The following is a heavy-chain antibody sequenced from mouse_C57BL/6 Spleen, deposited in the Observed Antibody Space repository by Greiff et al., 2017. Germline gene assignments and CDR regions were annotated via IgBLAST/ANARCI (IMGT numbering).Heavy chain of an antibody. V-gene: IGHV1-82*01. J-gene: IGHJ2*01. D-gene: IGHD1-1*01. CDR1: VYAFSSSW. CDR2: IYPGDGDT. Sequence: VQLHQSGPELVKPGASVKISCKASVYAFSSSWMNWVKQRPGKGLEWIGRIYPGDGDTNYNGKFKGKATLTADKSSSTAYMQLSSLTSEDSAVYFCARESLTTVVFYYWGQGTTLTVSS. CDR3: ARESLTTVVFYY.